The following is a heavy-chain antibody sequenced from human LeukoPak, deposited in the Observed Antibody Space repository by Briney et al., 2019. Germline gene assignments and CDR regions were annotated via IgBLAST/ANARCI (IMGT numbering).Heavy chain of an antibody. D-gene: IGHD6-13*01. V-gene: IGHV1-8*01. CDR1: GYTFTSYD. CDR3: ARGEAAAGLYYYYGMDV. CDR2: MNPNSGNT. J-gene: IGHJ6*02. Sequence: GASVKVSCKASGYTFTSYDINWVRQATGQGLEWMGWMNPNSGNTGYAQKFQGRVTMTRNTSISTAYMELSSLRSEDTAVYYCARGEAAAGLYYYYGMDVWGQGTTVTVPS.